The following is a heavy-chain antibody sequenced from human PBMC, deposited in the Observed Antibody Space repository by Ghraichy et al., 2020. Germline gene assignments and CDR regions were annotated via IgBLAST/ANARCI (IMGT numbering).Heavy chain of an antibody. CDR2: INPKSGGT. CDR3: ASLPPRVSVGDY. D-gene: IGHD6-13*01. Sequence: ASVKVSCKASGYTFSDYYLHWVRQAPGQGLEWMGCINPKSGGTKNAQKFQGRVTMTRDTSITTAYMELSSLKSDDTAVYYCASLPPRVSVGDYWGQGTPVTVSS. CDR1: GYTFSDYY. J-gene: IGHJ4*02. V-gene: IGHV1-2*02.